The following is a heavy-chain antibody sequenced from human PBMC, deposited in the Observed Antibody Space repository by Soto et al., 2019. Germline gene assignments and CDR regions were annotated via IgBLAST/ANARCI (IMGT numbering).Heavy chain of an antibody. J-gene: IGHJ6*02. V-gene: IGHV4-59*01. D-gene: IGHD5-12*01. CDR2: IYYSGST. CDR1: GGSISSYY. Sequence: PSETLSLTCTVSGGSISSYYWSWIRQPPGKGLEWIGYIYYSGSTNYNPSLKSRVTISVDTSKNQFSLKLSSVTAADTAVYYCARGDGYINYYYYYGMDVWGQGTTVTAP. CDR3: ARGDGYINYYYYYGMDV.